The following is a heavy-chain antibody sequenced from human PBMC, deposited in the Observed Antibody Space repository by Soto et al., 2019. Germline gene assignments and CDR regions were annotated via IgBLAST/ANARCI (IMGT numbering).Heavy chain of an antibody. V-gene: IGHV5-51*01. CDR3: VRRIEGYGDIRNNYYFEY. CDR1: GYSFTSYW. CDR2: LYPGDSDT. Sequence: GESLKISCKGSGYSFTSYWIGWVRQMPGKGLEWMGILYPGDSDTTYSPSFQGQVTISADKSISTAYLQWSSLKASDTAMYYCVRRIEGYGDIRNNYYFEYWGQGTLVTVCS. J-gene: IGHJ4*02. D-gene: IGHD4-17*01.